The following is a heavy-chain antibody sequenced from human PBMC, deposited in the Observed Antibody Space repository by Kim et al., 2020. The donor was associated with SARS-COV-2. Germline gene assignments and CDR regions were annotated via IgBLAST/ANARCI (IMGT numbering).Heavy chain of an antibody. D-gene: IGHD3-10*02. CDR3: ARHFVLDC. CDR2: IHYSGST. V-gene: IGHV4-59*01. Sequence: SETLSLTCVVSGDSIRNSYWSWIRQPPGKGLEWMGNIHYSGSTSYNPSLRSRVTISADTSKNQFSLNLTSVTAADTAVYYCARHFVLDCWGQGTLVTISS. CDR1: GDSIRNSY. J-gene: IGHJ4*02.